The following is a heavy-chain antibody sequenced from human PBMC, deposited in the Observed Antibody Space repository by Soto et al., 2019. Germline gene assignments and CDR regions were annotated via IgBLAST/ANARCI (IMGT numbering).Heavy chain of an antibody. V-gene: IGHV3-64D*06. CDR3: VKTTYFYDSGGFYPDS. Sequence: PGGSLRLSCSTSGFPFSTYSMHWVRQAPGKGLEYVSGIGINGGTSYYADSLKGRFTISRDNSKNTLYLPMSSLRAEDSATYYCVKTTYFYDSGGFYPDSWGQRTLVTASS. D-gene: IGHD3-22*01. J-gene: IGHJ4*02. CDR1: GFPFSTYS. CDR2: IGINGGTS.